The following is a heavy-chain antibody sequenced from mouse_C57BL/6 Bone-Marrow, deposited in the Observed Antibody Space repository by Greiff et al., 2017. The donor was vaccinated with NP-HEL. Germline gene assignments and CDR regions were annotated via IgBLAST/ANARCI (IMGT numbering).Heavy chain of an antibody. V-gene: IGHV6-3*01. CDR3: TRYCFAY. CDR1: GFTFSNYW. CDR2: IRLKSDNYAT. Sequence: EVQGVESGGGLVQPGGSMKLSCVASGFTFSNYWMNWVRQSPEKGLEWVAQIRLKSDNYATHYAESVKGRFTISRDDSKSSVYLQMNNLRAEDTGIYYCTRYCFAYWGQGTLVTVSA. D-gene: IGHD2-14*01. J-gene: IGHJ3*01.